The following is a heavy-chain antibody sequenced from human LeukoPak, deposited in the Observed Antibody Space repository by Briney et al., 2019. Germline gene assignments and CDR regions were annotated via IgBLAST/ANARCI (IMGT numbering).Heavy chain of an antibody. D-gene: IGHD6-19*01. CDR1: GFTLSSYS. V-gene: IGHV3-21*01. Sequence: SGGSLRLSCAASGFTLSSYSMNWVRQAPGKGLEWVSSISSSSSYIYYADSVKGRFTISRDNAKNSLYLQMNSLRAEDTAVYYCARDQEQWLPLGGFDYWGQGTLVTVSS. CDR3: ARDQEQWLPLGGFDY. J-gene: IGHJ4*02. CDR2: ISSSSSYI.